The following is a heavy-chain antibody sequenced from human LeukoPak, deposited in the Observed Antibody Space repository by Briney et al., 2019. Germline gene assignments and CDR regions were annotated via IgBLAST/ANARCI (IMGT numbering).Heavy chain of an antibody. CDR3: ARDPGQWELLNGGFDY. CDR1: GFTFSSYS. V-gene: IGHV3-21*01. Sequence: GGSLRLSCAASGFTFSSYSMNWVRQAPGKGLEWVSSISSSSSYIYYADSVKGRFTISRDNAKNSLYLQMNSLRAEDTAVYYCARDPGQWELLNGGFDYWGQGTLVTVSS. D-gene: IGHD1-26*01. CDR2: ISSSSSYI. J-gene: IGHJ4*02.